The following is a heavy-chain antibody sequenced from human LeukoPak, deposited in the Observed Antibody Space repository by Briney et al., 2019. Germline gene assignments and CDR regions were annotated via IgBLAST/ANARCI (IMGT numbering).Heavy chain of an antibody. D-gene: IGHD3-10*01. CDR3: ARRGSYYGSGSYAY. CDR2: INHSGST. J-gene: IGHJ4*02. V-gene: IGHV4-34*01. CDR1: GGSISSYY. Sequence: SETLSLTCTVSGGSISSYYWSWIRQPPGKGLEWIGEINHSGSTNYNPSLKSRVSISVDTSKNQFSLKLSSVTAADTAVYYCARRGSYYGSGSYAYWGQGTLVTVSS.